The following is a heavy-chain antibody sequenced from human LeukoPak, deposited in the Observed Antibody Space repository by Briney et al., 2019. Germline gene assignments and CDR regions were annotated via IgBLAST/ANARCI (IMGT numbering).Heavy chain of an antibody. CDR1: GGTFSSYV. J-gene: IGHJ3*02. D-gene: IGHD1-1*01. Sequence: APVKVSCKASGGTFSSYVISWVRQAPGQGLEWMGRIIPILGIANYAQKFQGRVTITANKSTSTAYMELSSLRSEDTAVYYCARPVQLELGGDAFGIWGQGTMVTVSS. CDR3: ARPVQLELGGDAFGI. CDR2: IIPILGIA. V-gene: IGHV1-69*04.